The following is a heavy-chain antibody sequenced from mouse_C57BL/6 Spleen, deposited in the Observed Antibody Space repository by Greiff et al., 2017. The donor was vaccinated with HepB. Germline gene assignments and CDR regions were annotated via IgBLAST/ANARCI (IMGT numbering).Heavy chain of an antibody. CDR1: GYTFTDYN. D-gene: IGHD2-3*01. CDR3: ARFDGQRGTMDY. Sequence: EVKVVESGPELVKPGASVKIPCKASGYTFTDYNMDWVKQSHGKSLEWIGDINPNNGGTIYNQKFKGKATLTVDKSSSTAYMELRSLTSEDTAVYYCARFDGQRGTMDYWGQGTSVTVSS. V-gene: IGHV1-18*01. CDR2: INPNNGGT. J-gene: IGHJ4*01.